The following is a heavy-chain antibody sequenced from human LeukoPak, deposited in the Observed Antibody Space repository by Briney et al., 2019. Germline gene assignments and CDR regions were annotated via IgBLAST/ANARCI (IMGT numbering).Heavy chain of an antibody. CDR3: ARGTLGIYCSSTNCPPDY. CDR2: IYTSGST. J-gene: IGHJ4*02. CDR1: GGSISSYY. V-gene: IGHV4-4*07. D-gene: IGHD2-2*01. Sequence: PSETLSLTCTVSGGSISSYYWSWIRKPAGKGLEWIGRIYTSGSTNYNPSLKSRVTMSVDTSKNQFSLKLSSVTAADTAVYYCARGTLGIYCSSTNCPPDYWGQGTLVTVSS.